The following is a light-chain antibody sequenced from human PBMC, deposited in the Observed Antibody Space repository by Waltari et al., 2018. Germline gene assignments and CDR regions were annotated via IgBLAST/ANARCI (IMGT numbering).Light chain of an antibody. V-gene: IGKV2-28*01. Sequence: VIPHSALVVAGAPGEPASIACRPRHTLLNRNGYNGLDWFMQMPAQSPQLLIYSGSTRASGVPDRFSGSGSGTDFTLNISRVEAVDVGIYYCMQELQTPRTLGGGTKVAIK. J-gene: IGKJ4*02. CDR1: HTLLNRNGYNG. CDR2: SGS. CDR3: MQELQTPRT.